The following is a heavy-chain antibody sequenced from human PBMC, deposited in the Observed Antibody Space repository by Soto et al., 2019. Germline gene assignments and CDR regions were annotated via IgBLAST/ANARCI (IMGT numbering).Heavy chain of an antibody. CDR1: GGSFSGYY. Sequence: SETLSLTCAVYGGSFSGYYWSWIRQPPGKGLEWIGEINHSGSTNYNPSLKSRVTISVDTSKNQFSLKLSSVTAADTAVYYCARERVVVVPAARYYYYMDVWGKGTTVTVS. D-gene: IGHD2-2*01. V-gene: IGHV4-34*01. J-gene: IGHJ6*03. CDR2: INHSGST. CDR3: ARERVVVVPAARYYYYMDV.